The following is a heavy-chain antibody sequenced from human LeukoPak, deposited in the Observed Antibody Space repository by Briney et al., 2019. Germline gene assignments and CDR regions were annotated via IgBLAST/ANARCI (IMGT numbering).Heavy chain of an antibody. D-gene: IGHD3-22*01. CDR3: ARAEYYDSSGYYPMTLDY. CDR2: IYYSGST. Sequence: SETLSLTCTVSGGSISSYYWSWIRQPPGKGLEWIGYIYYSGSTNYNPSLKSRVTISVDTSKNQFSLKLSSVTAADTAVYYCARAEYYDSSGYYPMTLDYWGQGTLVTVSS. V-gene: IGHV4-59*01. J-gene: IGHJ4*02. CDR1: GGSISSYY.